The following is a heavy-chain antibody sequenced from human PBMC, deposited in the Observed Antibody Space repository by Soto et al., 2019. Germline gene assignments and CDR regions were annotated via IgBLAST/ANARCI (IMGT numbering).Heavy chain of an antibody. D-gene: IGHD2-8*01. CDR2: FDPEDGET. CDR1: GYTLTELS. Sequence: ASVKVSRKVSGYTLTELSMHWVRQAPGKGLEWMGGFDPEDGETIYAQKFQGRVTMTEETSTDTAYMELSSLRSEDTAVYYCATDGGYCTNGVCTMYYFDYWGQGTLVTVSS. V-gene: IGHV1-24*01. CDR3: ATDGGYCTNGVCTMYYFDY. J-gene: IGHJ4*02.